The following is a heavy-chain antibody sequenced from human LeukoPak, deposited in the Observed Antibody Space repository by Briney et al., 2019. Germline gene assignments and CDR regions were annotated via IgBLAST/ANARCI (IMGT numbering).Heavy chain of an antibody. V-gene: IGHV1-3*02. CDR2: SNAGNTNT. J-gene: IGHJ3*02. Sequence: ASVKVSCKASGYTFTNYAIHWVRQAPGQRLEWMAWSNAGNTNTKYSQEFQGRVTITRDTSASTAYMELSSLRSEDMAVYYCARGSNYALDIWGQGTMVTVAS. D-gene: IGHD1-26*01. CDR3: ARGSNYALDI. CDR1: GYTFTNYA.